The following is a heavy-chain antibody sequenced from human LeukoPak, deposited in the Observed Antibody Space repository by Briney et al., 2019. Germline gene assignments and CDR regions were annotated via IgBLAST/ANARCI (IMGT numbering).Heavy chain of an antibody. D-gene: IGHD5-18*01. V-gene: IGHV4-31*03. CDR3: ARTPNPRGYSYGFDY. Sequence: PSETLSLTCTVSGGFISSGGYYWSWIRQHPGKGLEWIGYIYHNGNTYYNPSLKSRVAISVDTSKNQFSLKLSSVTAADTAVYYCARTPNPRGYSYGFDYWGQGTLVPVSS. CDR1: GGFISSGGYY. J-gene: IGHJ4*02. CDR2: IYHNGNT.